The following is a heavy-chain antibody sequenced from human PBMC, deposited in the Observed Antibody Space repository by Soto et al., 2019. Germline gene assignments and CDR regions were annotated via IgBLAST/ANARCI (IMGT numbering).Heavy chain of an antibody. Sequence: SETLSLTCAVSSGSISSSNWWSWVRQPPGKGLEWIGEIYHSGSTNYNPSLKSRVTISVDTSKNQFSLKLSSVTAADTAVYYCAKSVYYYYYGMDVWGQGTTVTVSS. CDR2: IYHSGST. V-gene: IGHV4-4*02. CDR1: SGSISSSNW. CDR3: AKSVYYYYYGMDV. J-gene: IGHJ6*02.